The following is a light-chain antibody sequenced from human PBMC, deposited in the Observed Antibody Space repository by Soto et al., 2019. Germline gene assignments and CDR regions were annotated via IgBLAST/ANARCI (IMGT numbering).Light chain of an antibody. J-gene: IGKJ3*01. CDR3: QQFNSYLFT. CDR1: QGISSA. CDR2: DAS. V-gene: IGKV1-13*02. Sequence: AIPLTQSPSSLSASVGDRVTITCRASQGISSALAWYQQKPGKAPKLLIYDASSLESGVPSRFSGSGSGTDFTLTISSLQPEDFATYYWQQFNSYLFTVGPGTKVDIK.